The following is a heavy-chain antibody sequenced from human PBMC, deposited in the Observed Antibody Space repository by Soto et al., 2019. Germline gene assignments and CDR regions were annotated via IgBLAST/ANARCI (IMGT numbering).Heavy chain of an antibody. CDR1: GGSISSGDYY. Sequence: SETLSLTCTVSGGSISSGDYYWSWIRQPPGKGLDWIGYIYYSGSTYYNPSLKSRVTISVDTSKNQFSLKLSSVTAADTAVYYCARAVVRYFDWLLDDAFDIWGQGTMVTVSS. CDR3: ARAVVRYFDWLLDDAFDI. J-gene: IGHJ3*02. CDR2: IYYSGST. D-gene: IGHD3-9*01. V-gene: IGHV4-30-4*01.